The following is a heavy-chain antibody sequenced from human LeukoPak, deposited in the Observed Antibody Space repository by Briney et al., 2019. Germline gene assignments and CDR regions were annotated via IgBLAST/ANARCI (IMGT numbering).Heavy chain of an antibody. D-gene: IGHD6-19*01. V-gene: IGHV1-2*07. CDR1: GYTFTGYY. CDR2: IKPNSGGR. J-gene: IGHJ4*02. Sequence: ASVKVSCKAPGYTFTGYYIHWVRQAPGQGLEWMGWIKPNSGGRKDAHKFQGRVTMARDTSISTAYMELSSVTSDDTDLYYCATDGAVAGTAYPEYWGQGTLVTVSS. CDR3: ATDGAVAGTAYPEY.